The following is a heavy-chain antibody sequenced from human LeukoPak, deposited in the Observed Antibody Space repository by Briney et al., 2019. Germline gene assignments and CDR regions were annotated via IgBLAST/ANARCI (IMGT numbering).Heavy chain of an antibody. J-gene: IGHJ4*02. D-gene: IGHD3-22*01. CDR1: RGSITSNSYS. CDR2: LSHAGTN. Sequence: SETLSLTCTVSRGSITSNSYSWVWIRQPPGKGLQWIVTLSHAGTNYYNPSLKSRVTMPVDRSKNQFSLKLTSVTATDTAVYYCARGSSGYRLDCWGQGTLVTVSS. CDR3: ARGSSGYRLDC. V-gene: IGHV4-39*01.